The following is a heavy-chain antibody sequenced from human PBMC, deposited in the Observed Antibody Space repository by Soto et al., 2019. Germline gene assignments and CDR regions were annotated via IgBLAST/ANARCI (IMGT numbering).Heavy chain of an antibody. V-gene: IGHV1-8*01. J-gene: IGHJ3*02. D-gene: IGHD1-26*01. CDR1: GYTFTSYD. CDR2: MNPNSGNT. Sequence: QVPLVQSGAEVKKPGASVKVSCKASGYTFTSYDINWVRQATGQGLEWMGWMNPNSGNTGYAQKFQGRVTMTRNTSISTAYMELSSLRSEDTAVYYCARWAYSGSHQMTAFDIWGQGTMVTVSS. CDR3: ARWAYSGSHQMTAFDI.